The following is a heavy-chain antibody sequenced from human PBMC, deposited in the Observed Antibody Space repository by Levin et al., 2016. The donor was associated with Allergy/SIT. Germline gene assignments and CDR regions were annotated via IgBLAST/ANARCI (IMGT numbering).Heavy chain of an antibody. Sequence: GESLKISCAASGFTFNSYGMHWVRQAPGKGLEWVAFIRFDGINKYHAGSVKGRFTVSRDNSKSTMYLQMSSLRDEDTAVYYCAKQSCSSPSCYSGAFDIWGQGTMVTVSS. CDR1: GFTFNSYG. CDR3: AKQSCSSPSCYSGAFDI. CDR2: IRFDGINK. V-gene: IGHV3-30*02. D-gene: IGHD2-2*01. J-gene: IGHJ3*02.